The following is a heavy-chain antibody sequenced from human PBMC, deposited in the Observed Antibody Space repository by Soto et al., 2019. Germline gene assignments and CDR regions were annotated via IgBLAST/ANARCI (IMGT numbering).Heavy chain of an antibody. Sequence: QITLKESGPTLVKPTQTLTLTCTFSGFSLSTSGVGVGWIRPPPGKALEWLALIYWDDDKRYSPYLKSRLTHPKDTPKNQVVLKMTKLDPVDTATYYCAHSRYGDQPSPFDYWGQGTLVTVSS. D-gene: IGHD4-17*01. J-gene: IGHJ4*02. CDR2: IYWDDDK. CDR1: GFSLSTSGVG. CDR3: AHSRYGDQPSPFDY. V-gene: IGHV2-5*02.